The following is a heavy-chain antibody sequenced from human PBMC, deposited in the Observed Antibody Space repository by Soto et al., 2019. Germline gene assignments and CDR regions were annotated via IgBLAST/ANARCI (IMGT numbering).Heavy chain of an antibody. Sequence: AGGSLRLSCAASGFTFSSYEMNWVRQAPGKGLEWVSYISSSGSTIYYADSVKGRFTISRDNAKNSLYLQMNSLRAEDTAVYYCARELVRGTFYYYYYGMDVWGQGTTVTVSS. D-gene: IGHD3-10*01. J-gene: IGHJ6*02. CDR3: ARELVRGTFYYYYYGMDV. V-gene: IGHV3-48*03. CDR1: GFTFSSYE. CDR2: ISSSGSTI.